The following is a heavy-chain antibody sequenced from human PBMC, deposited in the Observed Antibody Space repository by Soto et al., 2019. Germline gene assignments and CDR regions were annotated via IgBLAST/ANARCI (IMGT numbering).Heavy chain of an antibody. J-gene: IGHJ6*02. D-gene: IGHD3-10*01. V-gene: IGHV1-69*13. CDR2: IIPIFGTA. CDR1: GGTFSSYA. CDR3: ARDWHITMVRGVYYGMDV. Sequence: SVKVSCKASGGTFSSYAISWVRQAPGQGLEWMGGIIPIFGTANYAQKFQGRVTITADESTSTAYMELSSLRSEDTAVYYCARDWHITMVRGVYYGMDVWGQGTTVTVSS.